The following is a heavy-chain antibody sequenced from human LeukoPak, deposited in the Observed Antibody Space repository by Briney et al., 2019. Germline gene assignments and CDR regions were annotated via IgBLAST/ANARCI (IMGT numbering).Heavy chain of an antibody. CDR2: ISASGAAT. V-gene: IGHV3-23*01. J-gene: IGHJ4*02. CDR3: AKTGNNNEGSFDF. D-gene: IGHD1/OR15-1a*01. CDR1: EFIFSSYG. Sequence: GGSLRLSCAASEFIFSSYGMSWVRQAPGKGLEWVSAISASGAATYYADSVKVRFTISRDNSKNTLYLQMNSLRAEDTAIYYCAKTGNNNEGSFDFWGQGTLDTVSS.